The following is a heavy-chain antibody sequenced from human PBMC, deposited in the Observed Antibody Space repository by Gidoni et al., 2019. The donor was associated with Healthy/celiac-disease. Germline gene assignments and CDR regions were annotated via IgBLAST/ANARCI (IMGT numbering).Heavy chain of an antibody. V-gene: IGHV3-33*01. Sequence: QVQLVESGGGVVQPGRSLSLSCAASGFTFSSYGMHWVRQAPGKGLEWVAVIWYDGSNKYYADSVKGRFTISRDNSKNTLYLQMNSLRAEDTAVYYCARRGITMVRGVIVYYGMDVWGQGTTVTVSS. J-gene: IGHJ6*02. D-gene: IGHD3-10*01. CDR2: IWYDGSNK. CDR3: ARRGITMVRGVIVYYGMDV. CDR1: GFTFSSYG.